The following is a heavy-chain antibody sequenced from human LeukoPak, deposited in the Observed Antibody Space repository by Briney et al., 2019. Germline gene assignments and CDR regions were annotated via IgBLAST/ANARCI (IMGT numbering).Heavy chain of an antibody. CDR2: INPNSGGT. V-gene: IGHV1-2*02. CDR3: AREDVLTGYYEDY. Sequence: ASVKVSCKASGYTFTGYYMHWVRQAPGQGLEWMGWINPNSGGTNYAQKFQGRVTMTRDTSISTAYMELSRLRSDDTTVYYCAREDVLTGYYEDYWGQGTLVTVSS. CDR1: GYTFTGYY. J-gene: IGHJ4*02. D-gene: IGHD3-9*01.